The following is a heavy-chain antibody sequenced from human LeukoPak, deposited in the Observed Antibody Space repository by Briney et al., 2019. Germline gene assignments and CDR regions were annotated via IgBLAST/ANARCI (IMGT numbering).Heavy chain of an antibody. CDR1: GFTFSSYG. Sequence: PGGSLRLSCAASGFTFSSYGMHWVRQAPGKGLEWVAFIRYDGSNKYYADSVKGRFTISRVNAKNSLYLQMNSLRAEDTAVYYCARDLANNWNDDDAFDIWGQGTMVTVSS. CDR3: ARDLANNWNDDDAFDI. D-gene: IGHD1-1*01. CDR2: IRYDGSNK. V-gene: IGHV3-30*02. J-gene: IGHJ3*02.